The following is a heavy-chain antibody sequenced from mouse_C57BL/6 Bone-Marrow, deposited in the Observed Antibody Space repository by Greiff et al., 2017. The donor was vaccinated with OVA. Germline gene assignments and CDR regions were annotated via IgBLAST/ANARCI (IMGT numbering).Heavy chain of an antibody. J-gene: IGHJ2*01. Sequence: VQLQQPGAELVKPGASVKLSCKASGYTFPSYWMQWVKQRPGQGLEWIGELDPSDGYTTYNQKFKGKATLTVDTSSSTAYMQLSIMTSEDAAVYCCAYSNYGYWGQGNTLTVSS. CDR2: LDPSDGYT. D-gene: IGHD2-5*01. V-gene: IGHV1-50*01. CDR1: GYTFPSYW. CDR3: AYSNYGY.